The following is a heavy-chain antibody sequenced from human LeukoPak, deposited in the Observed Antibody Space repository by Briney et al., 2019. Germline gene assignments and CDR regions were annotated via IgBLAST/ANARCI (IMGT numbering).Heavy chain of an antibody. V-gene: IGHV4-59*01. CDR3: ARDEIYCSGGSCYPVALQY. Sequence: PSETLSLTCTVSGGSISSYYWSWVRQPPGKGLEWIGYIYYSRSTNYNPSLKSRVTISVDTSKNQFSLKLSSVTAADTAVYYCARDEIYCSGGSCYPVALQYWGQGTLVTVSS. CDR1: GGSISSYY. J-gene: IGHJ4*02. D-gene: IGHD2-15*01. CDR2: IYYSRST.